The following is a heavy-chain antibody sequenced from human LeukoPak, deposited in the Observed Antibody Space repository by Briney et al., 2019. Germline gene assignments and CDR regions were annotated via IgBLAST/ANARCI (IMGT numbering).Heavy chain of an antibody. J-gene: IGHJ4*02. V-gene: IGHV4-39*01. CDR2: IYYSGST. Sequence: SETLSLTCSVSGGSIIGSSYYWGWIRQPPGKGLEWIGSIYYSGSTYFNPSLKSRVTISVDTSKNQFSLKLSSVTAADTAVYYCVRWHILTGSQLGYWGQGTLVTVSS. D-gene: IGHD3-9*01. CDR1: GGSIIGSSYY. CDR3: VRWHILTGSQLGY.